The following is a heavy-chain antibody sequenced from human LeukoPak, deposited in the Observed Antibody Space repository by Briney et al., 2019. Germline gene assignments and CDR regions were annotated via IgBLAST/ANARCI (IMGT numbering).Heavy chain of an antibody. V-gene: IGHV1-18*01. Sequence: ASVKVSCKASGYTFTSYGISWVRQAPGQGLEWMGWISAYNGNTNYAQKFQGRVTMTRDTSISTAYMELSRLRSDDTAVYYCARFDYDYYYYGMDVWGQGTTVTVSS. CDR2: ISAYNGNT. CDR3: ARFDYDYYYYGMDV. D-gene: IGHD4-17*01. J-gene: IGHJ6*02. CDR1: GYTFTSYG.